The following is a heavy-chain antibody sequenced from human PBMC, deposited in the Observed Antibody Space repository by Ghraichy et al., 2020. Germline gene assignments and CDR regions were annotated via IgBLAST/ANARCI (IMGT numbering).Heavy chain of an antibody. Sequence: GGSLRLSCAASGFTFSSYWMSWVRQSPGKGLEWVANIKKDGSEGYYVDSVRGRFTISRDNARDSQHLQMNSLRVEDTGLYFCARGVYSSGWYPDAFDFWGRGIMVTGSS. J-gene: IGHJ3*01. CDR2: IKKDGSEG. D-gene: IGHD6-19*01. CDR3: ARGVYSSGWYPDAFDF. CDR1: GFTFSSYW. V-gene: IGHV3-7*03.